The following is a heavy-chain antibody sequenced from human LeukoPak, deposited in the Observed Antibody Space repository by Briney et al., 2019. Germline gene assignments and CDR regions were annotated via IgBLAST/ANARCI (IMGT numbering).Heavy chain of an antibody. Sequence: PGGSLRLSCGASGFTFSIYEMNWVRQAPGQGLEWVSYISESGVNQYYADFVKGRFTISRDNAQNSLHLHLSGLRAEDTAIYYCARWGDLPSFDYWGQGTLVTVSS. CDR3: ARWGDLPSFDY. CDR2: ISESGVNQ. V-gene: IGHV3-48*03. D-gene: IGHD2-21*02. CDR1: GFTFSIYE. J-gene: IGHJ4*02.